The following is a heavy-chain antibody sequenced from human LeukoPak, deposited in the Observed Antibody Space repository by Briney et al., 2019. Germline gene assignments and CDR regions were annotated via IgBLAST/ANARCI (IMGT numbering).Heavy chain of an antibody. D-gene: IGHD1-7*01. CDR2: INPSGGST. Sequence: ASVKVSCKASGYTLTSYLIHWVRQAPGQGLEWMGIINPSGGSTSYAQKFQGRVTMTRDTSTSTVYMELGSLRSEDTAVYYCARDQDWNYAFDIWGQGTMVTVSS. CDR1: GYTLTSYL. V-gene: IGHV1-46*01. CDR3: ARDQDWNYAFDI. J-gene: IGHJ3*02.